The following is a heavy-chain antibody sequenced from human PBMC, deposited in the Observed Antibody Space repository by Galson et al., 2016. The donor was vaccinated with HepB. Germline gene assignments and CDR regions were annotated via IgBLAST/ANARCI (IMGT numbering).Heavy chain of an antibody. CDR3: LSLYRSGY. CDR1: GFSVSYQY. D-gene: IGHD6-19*01. V-gene: IGHV3-53*01. Sequence: SLRLSCAVSGFSVSYQYMSWVRQAPGKGLEWVSVIYSDDRRFYVDSVKGRFSISRDNSQNILYLHMSSLRLDDTAVYYCLSLYRSGYWGQGTPVTASP. J-gene: IGHJ4*02. CDR2: IYSDDRR.